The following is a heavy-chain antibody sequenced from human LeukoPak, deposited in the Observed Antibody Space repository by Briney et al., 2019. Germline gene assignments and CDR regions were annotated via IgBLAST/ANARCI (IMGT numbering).Heavy chain of an antibody. CDR2: ISYSGST. CDR1: GGSISSSNYY. Sequence: PSETLSLTCTVSGGSISSSNYYWGWIRQPPGKGLEWIATISYSGSTYYNASVKSRVTISRDTSKNQFSLSLNSVTAADTAVYYCARESNYHGSGTGWFDPWGQGTLVTVSS. V-gene: IGHV4-39*07. J-gene: IGHJ5*02. D-gene: IGHD3-10*01. CDR3: ARESNYHGSGTGWFDP.